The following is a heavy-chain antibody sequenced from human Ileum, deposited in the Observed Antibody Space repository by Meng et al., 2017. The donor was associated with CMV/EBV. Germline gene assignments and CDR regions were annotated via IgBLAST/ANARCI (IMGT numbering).Heavy chain of an antibody. D-gene: IGHD6-19*01. CDR3: ASWGYSSGWYSTSYGMDV. V-gene: IGHV3-53*01. Sequence: GESLKISCAASGFTVSSNYMSWVRQAPGKGLEWVSVIYSGGSTYYADSVKGRFTISRDNSKNTLYLQMNSLRAEDTAVYYCASWGYSSGWYSTSYGMDVWGQGTTVTVLL. CDR1: GFTVSSNY. J-gene: IGHJ6*02. CDR2: IYSGGST.